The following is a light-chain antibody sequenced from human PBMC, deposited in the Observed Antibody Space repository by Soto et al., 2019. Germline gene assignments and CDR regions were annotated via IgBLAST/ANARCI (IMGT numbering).Light chain of an antibody. CDR3: QQYSSYSPT. CDR2: DAS. CDR1: QRISGW. Sequence: DFQMTQSPSTLSASVGDRVTITCRASQRISGWLAWYQQKPGKAPKLLIYDASTLQSGVPSRLSGSGSGTDFNFTISSLQPDDFATYYCQQYSSYSPTFGQGTKVDIK. V-gene: IGKV1-5*01. J-gene: IGKJ1*01.